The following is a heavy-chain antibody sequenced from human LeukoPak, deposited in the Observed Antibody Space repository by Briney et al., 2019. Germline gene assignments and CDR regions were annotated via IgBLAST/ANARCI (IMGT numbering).Heavy chain of an antibody. D-gene: IGHD5-18*01. Sequence: SETLSLTCAVYGGSFSGYYWSWIRQPPGKGLEWIGEINHSGSTNYNPSLKSRVTISVDTSKNQFSLKLSSVTAADTAVYYCARQIDGYSYGYYYYGMDVWGQGTTVTVSS. J-gene: IGHJ6*02. CDR3: ARQIDGYSYGYYYYGMDV. CDR2: INHSGST. V-gene: IGHV4-34*01. CDR1: GGSFSGYY.